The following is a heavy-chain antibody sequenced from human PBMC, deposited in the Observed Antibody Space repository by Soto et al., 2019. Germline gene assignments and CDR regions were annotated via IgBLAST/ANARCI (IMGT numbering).Heavy chain of an antibody. Sequence: PSETLSLPCTVSGGSISSGGYSWSWIRQHPGKGLEWIGYIYDSGSTYYNPSLKSRLTISLDSSKNQFSLKVTSVTAADTAVYFCASDSGTYSFDYWGQGTLVTVSS. CDR2: IYDSGST. J-gene: IGHJ4*02. V-gene: IGHV4-31*03. CDR3: ASDSGTYSFDY. D-gene: IGHD1-26*01. CDR1: GGSISSGGYS.